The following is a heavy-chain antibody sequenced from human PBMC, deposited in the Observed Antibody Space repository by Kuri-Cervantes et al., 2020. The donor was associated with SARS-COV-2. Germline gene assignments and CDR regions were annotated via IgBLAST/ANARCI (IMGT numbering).Heavy chain of an antibody. CDR2: IYYSGST. Sequence: SETLSLTCTVSGGSMFSFYWSWIRQPPGKGLEWIGYIYYSGSTNYNPSLKSRVTISVDTSKNQFSLKLSSVTAADTAVYYCARVVTISGYGDYYYYYGMDVWGQGTTVTVSS. CDR3: ARVVTISGYGDYYYYYGMDV. V-gene: IGHV4-59*01. CDR1: GGSMFSFY. J-gene: IGHJ6*02. D-gene: IGHD5-12*01.